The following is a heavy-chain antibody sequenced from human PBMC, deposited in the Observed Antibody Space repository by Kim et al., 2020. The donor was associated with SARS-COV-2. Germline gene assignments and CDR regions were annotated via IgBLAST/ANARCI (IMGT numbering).Heavy chain of an antibody. CDR2: ISWNSGSI. Sequence: GGSLRLSCAASGFTFDDYAMHWVRQAPGKGLEWVSGISWNSGSIGYADSVKGRFTISRDNAKNSLYLQMNSLRAEDTALYYCAKDGRFGVTTVRYYYYMDVWGKGTTVTVSS. V-gene: IGHV3-9*01. CDR3: AKDGRFGVTTVRYYYYMDV. CDR1: GFTFDDYA. J-gene: IGHJ6*03. D-gene: IGHD4-4*01.